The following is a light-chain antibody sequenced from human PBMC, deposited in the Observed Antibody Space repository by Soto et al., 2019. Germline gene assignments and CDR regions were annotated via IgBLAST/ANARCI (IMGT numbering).Light chain of an antibody. Sequence: EIVMTQSPATLSVSPGERATLSCRASQSVSSNLAWYQQKHGQAPRLLIYGASTRATGIPARFSGSGSGTEFTLTISSLQSEDFAVYSCQQYDNWTPITFGQGTRLGIK. V-gene: IGKV3-15*01. CDR1: QSVSSN. CDR3: QQYDNWTPIT. J-gene: IGKJ5*01. CDR2: GAS.